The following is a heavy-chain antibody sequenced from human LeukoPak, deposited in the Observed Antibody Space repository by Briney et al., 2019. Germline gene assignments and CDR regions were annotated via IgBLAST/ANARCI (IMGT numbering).Heavy chain of an antibody. CDR1: GGSFSGYY. CDR3: ARLRGIVGPYFDY. J-gene: IGHJ4*02. Sequence: SETLSLTCAVYGGSFSGYYWSWIRQPPGKGLEWIGEINHSGSTNYNPSLKSRVTMSVDTSKNQFSLKLGSVTAADTAVYYCARLRGIVGPYFDYWGQGTLVTVSS. CDR2: INHSGST. V-gene: IGHV4-34*01. D-gene: IGHD1-26*01.